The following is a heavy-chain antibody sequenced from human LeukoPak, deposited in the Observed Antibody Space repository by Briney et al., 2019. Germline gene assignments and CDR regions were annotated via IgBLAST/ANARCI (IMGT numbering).Heavy chain of an antibody. CDR1: GGSFSGYY. J-gene: IGHJ4*02. CDR3: ARRGRVDTAIKYFDY. D-gene: IGHD5-18*01. V-gene: IGHV4-34*01. Sequence: PSETLSLTCAVYGGSFSGYYWSWIRQPPGKGLEWIGEINHSGSTNYNPSLKSRVTISVDTSKNQFSLKLSSVTAADTAVYYCARRGRVDTAIKYFDYWGQGTLVTVSS. CDR2: INHSGST.